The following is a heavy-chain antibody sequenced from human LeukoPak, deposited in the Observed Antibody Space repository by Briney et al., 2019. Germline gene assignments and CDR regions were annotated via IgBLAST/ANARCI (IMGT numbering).Heavy chain of an antibody. V-gene: IGHV3-74*01. CDR2: INSDGTLI. Sequence: GGSLRLSCAASGFTFSSYWMHWVRQAPGKGLVWVSRINSDGTLISYADPVKGRFTISRDNAKNTLYLQMNSLRAEDTAVYYCAKVVLIWYYDFWSGSPRSGMDVWGQGTTVTVSS. D-gene: IGHD3-3*01. CDR1: GFTFSSYW. CDR3: AKVVLIWYYDFWSGSPRSGMDV. J-gene: IGHJ6*02.